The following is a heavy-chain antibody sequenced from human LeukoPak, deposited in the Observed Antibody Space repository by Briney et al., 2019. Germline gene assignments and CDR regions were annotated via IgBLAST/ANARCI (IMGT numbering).Heavy chain of an antibody. CDR1: GFSFSNYA. V-gene: IGHV3-23*01. J-gene: IGHJ4*02. D-gene: IGHD3-22*01. CDR3: AKSAYYDASGYYREYYFDY. CDR2: ISGSGGST. Sequence: GGSLRLSCVPSGFSFSNYAMSWVRQAPGKGLEWVSSISGSGGSTHYADSVKGRFTISRDKTKNTLYMQMNSLRAEDTAVYYCAKSAYYDASGYYREYYFDYWGQGTLVTVSS.